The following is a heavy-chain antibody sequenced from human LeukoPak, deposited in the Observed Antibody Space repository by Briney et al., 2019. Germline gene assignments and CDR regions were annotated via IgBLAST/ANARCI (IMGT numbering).Heavy chain of an antibody. V-gene: IGHV4-39*07. CDR2: IYYSGST. D-gene: IGHD5-12*01. J-gene: IGHJ6*02. CDR3: ARDNRATGYGMDV. CDR1: GGSISSYY. Sequence: SETLSLTCTVPGGSISSYYWGWIRQPPGKGLEWIGSIYYSGSTYYNPSLKSRVTISVDTSKNQFSLKLSSVTAADTAVYYCARDNRATGYGMDVWGQGTTVTVSS.